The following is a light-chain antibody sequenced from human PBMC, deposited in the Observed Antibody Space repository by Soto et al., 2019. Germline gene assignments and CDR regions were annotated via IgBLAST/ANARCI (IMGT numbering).Light chain of an antibody. J-gene: IGKJ1*01. CDR1: QSVRNY. CDR3: QQSYIAPPT. Sequence: DIQMTQSPSSLSASLGDSVTITCRASQSVRNYLNWYQQKPGKAPRLLIYDVSNLQSWVPSRFSGGGHRTDFTPTISSLQPADFAIYYCQQSYIAPPTLGQGTKVDIK. V-gene: IGKV1-39*01. CDR2: DVS.